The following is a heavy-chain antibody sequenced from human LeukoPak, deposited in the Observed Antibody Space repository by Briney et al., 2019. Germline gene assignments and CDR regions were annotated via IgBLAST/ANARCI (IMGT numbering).Heavy chain of an antibody. CDR3: ARGPGIAAAGNLDY. J-gene: IGHJ4*02. Sequence: SETLSLTCAVYGGSFSGYYWSWIRQPPGKGLEWIGEINHSGSTNYNPSLKSRVTISVDTSKNQFSLKLSSVTAADTAVYYCARGPGIAAAGNLDYWGQGTLVTVSS. D-gene: IGHD6-13*01. CDR2: INHSGST. V-gene: IGHV4-34*01. CDR1: GGSFSGYY.